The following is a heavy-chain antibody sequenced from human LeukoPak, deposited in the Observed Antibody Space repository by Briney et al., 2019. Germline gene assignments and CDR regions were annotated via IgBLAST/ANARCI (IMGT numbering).Heavy chain of an antibody. D-gene: IGHD6-6*01. CDR1: GGTFSSYA. Sequence: SVKVSCKPSGGTFSSYAISWVRQAPGQGLEWMGRIIPIFGIANYAQKFQGRVTITADKSTSTAYMELSSLRSEDTAVYYCARGKEREAALDYWGQGTLVTVSS. CDR2: IIPIFGIA. J-gene: IGHJ4*02. V-gene: IGHV1-69*04. CDR3: ARGKEREAALDY.